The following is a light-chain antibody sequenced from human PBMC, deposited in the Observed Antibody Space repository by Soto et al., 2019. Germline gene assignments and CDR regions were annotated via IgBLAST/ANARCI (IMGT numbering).Light chain of an antibody. V-gene: IGKV3-11*01. CDR1: QSVSNS. CDR3: HQRYNWPRVT. CDR2: DVS. J-gene: IGKJ5*01. Sequence: EIVLTQSPATLSLSPGERVTLSCRASQSVSNSLAWYQQKPGQPPRLLIYDVSNRATGITARFSGSGSGTYFTLTITSLEPEDFAVYFCHQRYNWPRVTFGQGTRLEIK.